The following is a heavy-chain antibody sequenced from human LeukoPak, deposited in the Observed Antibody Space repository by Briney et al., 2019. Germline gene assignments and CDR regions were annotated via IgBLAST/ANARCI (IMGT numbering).Heavy chain of an antibody. CDR2: FSGSSSYI. D-gene: IGHD6-13*01. V-gene: IGHV3-21*01. Sequence: GGSLRLSCAPSGFTSSSYSMNWVPQAPGKGREGVSSFSGSSSYIYYAGSVKGRFTISRDNAKNSLYLQMNSLRAEDTAVYYCARDLEQQLVHYYYYYMDVWGKGTTVTVSS. CDR1: GFTSSSYS. J-gene: IGHJ6*03. CDR3: ARDLEQQLVHYYYYYMDV.